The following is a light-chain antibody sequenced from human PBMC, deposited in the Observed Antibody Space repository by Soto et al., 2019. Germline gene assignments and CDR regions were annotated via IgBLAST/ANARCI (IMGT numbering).Light chain of an antibody. CDR1: QNLHSF. Sequence: EIVLTQSPATLSVSPGERVTLSCRASQNLHSFLIWYQQRPGQAPRPLIFDGSKRAAGVPDRISGDGSGTDYTRTISSLEPEDFAVYYCQQRTRWSMTFGQGTRLEI. CDR3: QQRTRWSMT. CDR2: DGS. V-gene: IGKV3-11*01. J-gene: IGKJ5*01.